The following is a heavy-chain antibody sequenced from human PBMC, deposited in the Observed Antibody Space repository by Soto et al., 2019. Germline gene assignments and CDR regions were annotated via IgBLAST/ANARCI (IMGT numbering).Heavy chain of an antibody. J-gene: IGHJ6*03. CDR1: GGSISSYY. V-gene: IGHV4-59*01. CDR3: AGGGSIVVATRRLMDV. D-gene: IGHD3-22*01. CDR2: IYYSGST. Sequence: SETLSLTCTVSGGSISSYYWSWIRQPPGKGLEWIGYIYYSGSTNYNPSLKSRVTISVDTSKNQFSLKLSSVTAADTAVYYCAGGGSIVVATRRLMDVWGKGTRVPASS.